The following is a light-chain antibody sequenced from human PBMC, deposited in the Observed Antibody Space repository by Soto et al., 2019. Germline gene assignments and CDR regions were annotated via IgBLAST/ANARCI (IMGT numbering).Light chain of an antibody. Sequence: DIQITQSPSTLSASVGDRVTITCRASQSISTWLAWYQQKPGKAPKLLISDASSLKSGVPSRFSGSGSATEFTLTISSLQPDDFATYYCQQYNSYSRTFGQGTKVDIK. CDR2: DAS. V-gene: IGKV1-5*01. CDR3: QQYNSYSRT. J-gene: IGKJ1*01. CDR1: QSISTW.